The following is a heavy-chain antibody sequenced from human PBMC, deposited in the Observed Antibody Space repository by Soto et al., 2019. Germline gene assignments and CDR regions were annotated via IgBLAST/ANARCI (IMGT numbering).Heavy chain of an antibody. Sequence: SETLSLTCSVYGGSFSGYYWSWIRQPPGKGLEWIGEINHSGSTNYNPSLKSRVTISVDTSKNQFSLKLSSVTAADTAVYYCARGPRLRIAVAGTRWFDPWGQGTQVTVSS. CDR3: ARGPRLRIAVAGTRWFDP. V-gene: IGHV4-34*01. CDR1: GGSFSGYY. D-gene: IGHD6-19*01. J-gene: IGHJ5*02. CDR2: INHSGST.